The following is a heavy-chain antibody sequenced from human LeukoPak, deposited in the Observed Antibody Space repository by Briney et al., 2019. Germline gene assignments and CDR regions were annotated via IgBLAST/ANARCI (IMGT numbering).Heavy chain of an antibody. V-gene: IGHV4-4*07. D-gene: IGHD2-2*01. CDR2: IYTSGST. CDR1: GGSISSYY. CDR3: ARVRMQYPYYYYYYGMDV. J-gene: IGHJ6*02. Sequence: SSETLSLTCAVSGGSISSYYWSWIRQPAGKGLEWIGRIYTSGSTNYNPSLKSRVTMSVDTSKNQFSLKLSSVTAADTAVYYCARVRMQYPYYYYYYGMDVWGQGTTVTVSS.